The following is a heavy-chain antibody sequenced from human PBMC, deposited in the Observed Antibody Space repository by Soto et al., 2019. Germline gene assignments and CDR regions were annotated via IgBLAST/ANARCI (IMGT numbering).Heavy chain of an antibody. CDR2: ISESGDAA. D-gene: IGHD2-21*02. CDR1: GRTFSGHA. CDR3: VTGRSREGGEDS. Sequence: GGSLRLSCAFSGRTFSGHAMTCVREAPGKWLQWVSSISESGDAAFYSDSVRGRFTISRDNSKNMLYLQINSLRVEDTAVYYLVTGRSREGGEDSWGQGTLVNVSS. V-gene: IGHV3-23*01. J-gene: IGHJ5*02.